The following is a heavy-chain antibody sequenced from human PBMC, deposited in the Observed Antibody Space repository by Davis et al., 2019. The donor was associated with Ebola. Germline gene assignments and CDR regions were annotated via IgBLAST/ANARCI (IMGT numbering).Heavy chain of an antibody. CDR1: GFTFSSYG. J-gene: IGHJ6*02. V-gene: IGHV3-33*01. D-gene: IGHD6-19*01. Sequence: GESLKISCAASGFTFSSYGMHWVRQAPGKELEWVAVIWYDGSNKYYADSVKGRFTISRDNSKNTLYLQMNSLRAEDTAVYYCARGWVRAVAGNLGHYYYGMDVWGQGTTVTVSS. CDR2: IWYDGSNK. CDR3: ARGWVRAVAGNLGHYYYGMDV.